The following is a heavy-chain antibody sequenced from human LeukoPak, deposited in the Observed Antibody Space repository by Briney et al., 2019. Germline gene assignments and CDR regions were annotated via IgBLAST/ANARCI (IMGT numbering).Heavy chain of an antibody. CDR2: IKQDGSER. D-gene: IGHD2/OR15-2a*01. CDR3: ARDGGHSTGFDY. J-gene: IGHJ4*02. CDR1: GFMFSSHW. Sequence: TGGSLRLSCAPSGFMFSSHWMSWVRQAPGKGPEWVANIKQDGSERYYVDSVKGRFTISRDNAKNSLYLQMNSLRAEDTAVYYCARDGGHSTGFDYWGQGTLVTVSS. V-gene: IGHV3-7*01.